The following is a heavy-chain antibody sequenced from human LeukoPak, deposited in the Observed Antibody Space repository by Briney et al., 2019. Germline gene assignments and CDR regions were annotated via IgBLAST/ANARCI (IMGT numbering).Heavy chain of an antibody. CDR3: ARVYDSSGYYNQNHDY. D-gene: IGHD3-22*01. Sequence: GGSLRLSCAASGFTFSSYSMNWVRQAPGKGLEWVSSISSSSSYIYYADSVKGGFTISRDNAKNSLYLQMNSLRAEDTAVYYCARVYDSSGYYNQNHDYWGQGTLVTVSS. V-gene: IGHV3-21*01. J-gene: IGHJ4*02. CDR2: ISSSSSYI. CDR1: GFTFSSYS.